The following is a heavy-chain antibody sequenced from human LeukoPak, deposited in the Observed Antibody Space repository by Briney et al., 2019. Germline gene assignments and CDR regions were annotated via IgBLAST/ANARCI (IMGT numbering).Heavy chain of an antibody. CDR1: GFTFSDYA. J-gene: IGHJ4*02. D-gene: IGHD3-3*01. Sequence: GGSLRLSCVVSGFTFSDYAMSWVRQAPGKGLEWVANIKQDGSEKYYVDSVKGRFTISRDNAKNSLYLQMNSLRAEDTAVYYCARRYDFWSGYYNGYFDYWGQGTLVTVSS. CDR2: IKQDGSEK. CDR3: ARRYDFWSGYYNGYFDY. V-gene: IGHV3-7*01.